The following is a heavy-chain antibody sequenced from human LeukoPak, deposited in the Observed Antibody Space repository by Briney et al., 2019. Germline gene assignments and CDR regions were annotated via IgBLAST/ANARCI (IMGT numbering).Heavy chain of an antibody. CDR1: GFADSTYF. CDR3: TRGRGSD. D-gene: IGHD2-15*01. CDR2: IHTTGTI. J-gene: IGHJ4*02. V-gene: IGHV3-53*03. Sequence: PGGSLRLSCADSGFADSTYFMGWVRQPPGKGLHYVSIIHTTGTIYYADFVKGRFTISRDNLKNTLFLQMNSLRAEDTAVYYCTRGRGSDWGQGTLVTVSS.